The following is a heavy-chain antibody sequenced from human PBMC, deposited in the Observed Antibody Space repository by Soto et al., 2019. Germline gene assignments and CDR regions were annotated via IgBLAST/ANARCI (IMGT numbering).Heavy chain of an antibody. V-gene: IGHV4-59*01. CDR3: ARSGDSYGFTDY. J-gene: IGHJ4*02. Sequence: ETLSLTCTVSGGYLRGYYWTWIRQPPGKGLEWIGYIYYSGSTNYNPSLKSRVTISLDTSKNKFSLKLSSVTPADTAVYYCARSGDSYGFTDYWGQGALGTVSS. CDR1: GGYLRGYY. D-gene: IGHD5-18*01. CDR2: IYYSGST.